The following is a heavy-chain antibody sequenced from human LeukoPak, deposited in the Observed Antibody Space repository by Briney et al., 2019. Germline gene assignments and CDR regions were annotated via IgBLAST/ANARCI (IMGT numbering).Heavy chain of an antibody. D-gene: IGHD1-26*01. V-gene: IGHV3-7*01. CDR2: IKGDGSHR. CDR1: GFTFSDHW. J-gene: IGHJ4*02. CDR3: VRESPVWAN. Sequence: GGSLTLSCTASGFTFSDHWMTWHRQAPGKGLEWVATIKGDGSHRSYGDSVRGRFTISRDNAKNSLALEMDSLRVEDTAFYYCVRESPVWANWGQVTLVTVSS.